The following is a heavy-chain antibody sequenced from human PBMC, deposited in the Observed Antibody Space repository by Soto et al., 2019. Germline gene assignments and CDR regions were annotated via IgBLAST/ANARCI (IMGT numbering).Heavy chain of an antibody. J-gene: IGHJ4*02. CDR3: ARDWALNY. CDR2: INPSGDTT. D-gene: IGHD7-27*01. CDR1: GYTFNAYS. Sequence: ASVKVSCKAAGYTFNAYSVHWVRQAPGQRLEWMGMINPSGDTTTYAQNFQGRVTMTRDTSTTTVYMELSGLRSEDTAVYYCARDWALNYWGQGTLVTVSS. V-gene: IGHV1-46*02.